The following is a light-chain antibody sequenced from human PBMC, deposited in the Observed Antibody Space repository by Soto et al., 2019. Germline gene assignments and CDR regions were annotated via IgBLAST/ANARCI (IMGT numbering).Light chain of an antibody. J-gene: IGLJ1*01. CDR1: SSNIGSNT. CDR3: AAWDDSLNALYV. V-gene: IGLV1-44*01. CDR2: SNN. Sequence: QSVLTQPPSASGTPGQRVTISCSGSSSNIGSNTVNWYQQLPGTAPKLLIYSNNQRPSGVPDRFSGSKSGTSAFLAISGLQSEDEADYYCAAWDDSLNALYVFGTGTKLTVL.